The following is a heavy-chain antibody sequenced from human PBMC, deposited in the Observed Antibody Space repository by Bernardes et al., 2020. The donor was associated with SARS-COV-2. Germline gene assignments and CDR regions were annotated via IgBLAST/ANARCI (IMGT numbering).Heavy chain of an antibody. CDR1: GYIFVSHW. J-gene: IGHJ4*02. CDR3: ARRGNAASGDDFDY. Sequence: GAYLKISCQASGYIFVSHWNAWVRQAPGKGLEWRAIFDPTDSNSEYSPSFQGQVPVSVDTSMNTAYLQWDALKPSDTAIYYCARRGNAASGDDFDYWGQGTLVTVSS. D-gene: IGHD2-21*01. V-gene: IGHV5-51*01. CDR2: FDPTDSNS.